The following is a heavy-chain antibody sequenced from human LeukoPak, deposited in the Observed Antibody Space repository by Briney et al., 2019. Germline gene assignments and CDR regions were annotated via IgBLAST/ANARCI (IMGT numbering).Heavy chain of an antibody. CDR3: ATACGQWVAGNDY. D-gene: IGHD6-19*01. J-gene: IGHJ4*02. Sequence: ASVTLSCKSSASAFTGYYIHWVRLPPGQGLGLMGWINSNSSGTSYAQKFQGRVTMTIDTPISTTYLELSRLRSDDTAMYYCATACGQWVAGNDYWGQGTLVTVSS. CDR1: ASAFTGYY. CDR2: INSNSSGT. V-gene: IGHV1-2*02.